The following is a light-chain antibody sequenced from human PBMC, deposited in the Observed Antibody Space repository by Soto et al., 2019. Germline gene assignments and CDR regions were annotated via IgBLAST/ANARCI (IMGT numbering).Light chain of an antibody. CDR2: DNG. Sequence: QSVLTQPPSVSAATGQKVTISCSGSSSNIGINYVSWYQQFPRPAPKLLIYDNGKRPSGIPDRFSGSKSGTSATLVITGLQTGDEADDYCGTWDSSLSAFLFGGGTKLTVL. CDR3: GTWDSSLSAFL. V-gene: IGLV1-51*01. CDR1: SSNIGINY. J-gene: IGLJ2*01.